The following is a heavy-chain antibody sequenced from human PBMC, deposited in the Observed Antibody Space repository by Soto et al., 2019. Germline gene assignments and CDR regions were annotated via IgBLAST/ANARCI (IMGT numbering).Heavy chain of an antibody. Sequence: GESLKISCQGSGYNFTNYWITWVRQMPGKGLEWVGRIDCSDSYTNYSPSFQGHVTISVDKSITTAYLQWSSLKASDTAMCYCERTTYDSVWHSSVYFFDYWGQGTLVTVSS. V-gene: IGHV5-10-1*01. CDR2: IDCSDSYT. CDR1: GYNFTNYW. D-gene: IGHD3-16*01. J-gene: IGHJ4*02. CDR3: ERTTYDSVWHSSVYFFDY.